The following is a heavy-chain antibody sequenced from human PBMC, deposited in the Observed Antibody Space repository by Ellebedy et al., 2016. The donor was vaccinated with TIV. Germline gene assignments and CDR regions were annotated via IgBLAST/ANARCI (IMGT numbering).Heavy chain of an antibody. Sequence: GESLKISCAASGLTFSSYGMSWVRQAPGKGLEWVSSISGSGDATHYADSVKGRFTISRDNSKSTVYVQMNSLRVDDTAVYFCTKGRGGSYSDYWGQGTRVTVSS. D-gene: IGHD1-26*01. CDR3: TKGRGGSYSDY. V-gene: IGHV3-23*01. CDR1: GLTFSSYG. J-gene: IGHJ4*02. CDR2: ISGSGDAT.